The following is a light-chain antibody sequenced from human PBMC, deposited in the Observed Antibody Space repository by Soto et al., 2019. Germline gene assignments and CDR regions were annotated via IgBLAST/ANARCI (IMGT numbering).Light chain of an antibody. Sequence: EIVLTQSPATLSLSPGERAALSCRASPNIRTYLAWYQQKPGQAPRLLIYDAFKRATGIPARFSGSGSGTDFTLTISRIEPGDFAVYYCQHRGSTLTFGGGAKVEIK. CDR2: DAF. CDR3: QHRGSTLT. CDR1: PNIRTY. J-gene: IGKJ4*01. V-gene: IGKV3-11*01.